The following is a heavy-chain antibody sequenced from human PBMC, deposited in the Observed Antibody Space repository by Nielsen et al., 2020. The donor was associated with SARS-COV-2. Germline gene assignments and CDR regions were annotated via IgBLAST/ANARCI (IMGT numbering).Heavy chain of an antibody. D-gene: IGHD2-2*01. CDR1: GYMFTTYA. CDR2: ISAYNGNT. V-gene: IGHV1-18*01. CDR3: ARFIRSGYALPNWFDP. Sequence: ASVKVSCKASGYMFTTYAIHWVRQAPGQGLEWMGWISAYNGNTNYAQKLQGRVTMTTDTSTSTAYMELRSLRSDDTAVYYCARFIRSGYALPNWFDPWGQGTLVTVSS. J-gene: IGHJ5*02.